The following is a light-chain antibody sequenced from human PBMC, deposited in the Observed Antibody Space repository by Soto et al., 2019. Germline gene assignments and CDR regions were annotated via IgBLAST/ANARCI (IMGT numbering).Light chain of an antibody. J-gene: IGKJ1*01. CDR1: QTISTW. V-gene: IGKV1-5*01. CDR2: DAS. CDR3: QQYSTYTPRT. Sequence: DIQMTQSPSTLSASVGDRVTITCRASQTISTWLAWYQHKPGKAPNLLIYDASTLMSGVPSRFSGSGSGTEFTLTISSLQPGDFATYYCQQYSTYTPRTFGQGTKVDIK.